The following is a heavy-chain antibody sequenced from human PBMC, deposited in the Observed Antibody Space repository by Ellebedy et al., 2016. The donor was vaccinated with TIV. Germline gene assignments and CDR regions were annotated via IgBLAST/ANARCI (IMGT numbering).Heavy chain of an antibody. CDR3: ARLERVAAYPSGMDV. J-gene: IGHJ6*02. CDR1: GFTVSSNY. Sequence: GESLKISXAASGFTVSSNYMSWVRQAPGKGLEWVSVIYSGGSTYYADSVKGRFTISRDNSKNTLYLQMNSLRAEDTAVYYCARLERVAAYPSGMDVWGQGTTVTVSS. D-gene: IGHD2-15*01. CDR2: IYSGGST. V-gene: IGHV3-53*01.